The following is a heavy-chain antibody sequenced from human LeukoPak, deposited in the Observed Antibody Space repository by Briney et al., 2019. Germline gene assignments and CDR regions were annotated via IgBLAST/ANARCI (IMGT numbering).Heavy chain of an antibody. CDR1: GFTFSSYA. V-gene: IGHV3-23*01. J-gene: IGHJ4*02. CDR3: AKWAAVAGPY. CDR2: ISATGGST. Sequence: GGSLRLSCAASGFTFSSYAMSWVRQAPGKGLEWVSSISATGGSTYYADSVKGRSTISRDNSKNTLYLQMNSLRAEDTAVYYCAKWAAVAGPYWGQGTLVTVSS. D-gene: IGHD6-19*01.